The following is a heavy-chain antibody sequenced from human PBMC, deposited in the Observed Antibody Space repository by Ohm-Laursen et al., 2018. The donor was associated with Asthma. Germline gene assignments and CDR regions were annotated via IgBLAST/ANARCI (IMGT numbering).Heavy chain of an antibody. CDR1: GFTFSSYA. CDR2: ISGSGGST. D-gene: IGHD6-13*01. J-gene: IGHJ5*02. Sequence: SLRLSCTATGFTFSSYAMSWVRQAPGKGLEWVSAISGSGGSTYYADSVKGRFTISRDNSKNTLYLQMNSLRAEDTAVYYCAKSYSSSPNWFDPWGQGTLVTVSS. CDR3: AKSYSSSPNWFDP. V-gene: IGHV3-23*01.